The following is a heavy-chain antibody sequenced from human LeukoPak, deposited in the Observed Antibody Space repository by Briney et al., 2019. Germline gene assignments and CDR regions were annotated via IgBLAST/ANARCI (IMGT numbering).Heavy chain of an antibody. CDR1: GFTFSSYS. CDR2: ISSSSSYI. D-gene: IGHD3-3*01. V-gene: IGHV3-21*01. J-gene: IGHJ4*02. Sequence: GGSLRLSCAASGFTFSSYSMNWVRQAPGKGLEWVSSISSSSSYIYYADSVKGRFTISRDNAKNSLYLQMNSLRAEDTAVYYCAREAVLRFLEWSNPLDYWGQXXXXXVSX. CDR3: AREAVLRFLEWSNPLDY.